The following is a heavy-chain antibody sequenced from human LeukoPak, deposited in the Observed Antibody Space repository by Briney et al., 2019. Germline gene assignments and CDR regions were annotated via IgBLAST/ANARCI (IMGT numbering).Heavy chain of an antibody. CDR2: INHSGST. J-gene: IGHJ6*03. V-gene: IGHV4-39*01. D-gene: IGHD3-22*01. CDR1: GGSISSSSYY. CDR3: ARHGYYDSSGFSQDYYYYYMDV. Sequence: PSETLSLTCTVSGGSISSSSYYWSWIRQPPGKGLEWIGEINHSGSTNYNPSLKSRVTISVDTSKNQFSLKLSSVTAADTAVYYCARHGYYDSSGFSQDYYYYYMDVWGKGTTVTISS.